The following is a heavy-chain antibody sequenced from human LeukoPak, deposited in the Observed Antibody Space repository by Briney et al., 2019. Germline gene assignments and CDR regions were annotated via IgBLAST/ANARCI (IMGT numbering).Heavy chain of an antibody. J-gene: IGHJ6*02. CDR3: ARGTRYCTNTSCYKTAMDV. Sequence: SETLSLTCTVSGGSISSDDYYWSWIGQPPEKGLEWIGYIYYSGSTYYNASLRSRITISVDTSKNQFSLKLSSVTAADTAVYFCARGTRYCTNTSCYKTAMDVWGQGTTVTVSS. V-gene: IGHV4-30-4*01. CDR2: IYYSGST. CDR1: GGSISSDDYY. D-gene: IGHD2-2*02.